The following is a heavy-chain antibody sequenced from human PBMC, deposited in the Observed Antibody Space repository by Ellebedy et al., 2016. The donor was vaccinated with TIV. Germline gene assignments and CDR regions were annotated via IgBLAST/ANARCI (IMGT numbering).Heavy chain of an antibody. CDR1: GGSFSGYY. Sequence: SETLSLXXAVYGGSFSGYYWSWIRQPPGKGLEWIGEINHSGSTNYNPSLKSRVTISVDTSKNQLSLKLSSVTAADTAVYYCARGARYCSSTSCYRTYYMNVWGKGTTVTVSS. CDR3: ARGARYCSSTSCYRTYYMNV. V-gene: IGHV4-34*01. D-gene: IGHD2-2*01. CDR2: INHSGST. J-gene: IGHJ6*03.